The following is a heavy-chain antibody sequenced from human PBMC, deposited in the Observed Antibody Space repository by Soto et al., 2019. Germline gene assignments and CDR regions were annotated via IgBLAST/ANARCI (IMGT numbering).Heavy chain of an antibody. CDR1: GFTVSTNY. CDR2: IYSGGDT. J-gene: IGHJ4*02. D-gene: IGHD2-2*02. V-gene: IGHV3-66*01. CDR3: ASLQVGLYAFDY. Sequence: GGSLRLSCAASGFTVSTNYMSWVRQAPGKGLEWVSVIYSGGDTYYADSVKGRFTISRDSSKNTLYLQMNSLRTEDTAVYYCASLQVGLYAFDYWGQGTLVTVSS.